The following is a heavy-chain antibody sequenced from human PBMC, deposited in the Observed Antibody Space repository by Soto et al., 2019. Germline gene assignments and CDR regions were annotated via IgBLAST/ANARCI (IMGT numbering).Heavy chain of an antibody. Sequence: PGGSLRLSCATSGFFFSGFGMHWVRQAPGKGLEWVAIISHGGNKKYYADSVKCRFTISRHNAEATLFLQMSSLTSKDTGLYFFARGGTNDFWSACPLGGLDSWGQGT. V-gene: IGHV3-30*03. CDR1: GFFFSGFG. D-gene: IGHD3-3*01. J-gene: IGHJ4*02. CDR3: ARGGTNDFWSACPLGGLDS. CDR2: ISHGGNKK.